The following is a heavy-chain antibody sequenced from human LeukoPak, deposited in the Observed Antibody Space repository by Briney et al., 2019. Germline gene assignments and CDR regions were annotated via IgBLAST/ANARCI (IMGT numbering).Heavy chain of an antibody. CDR2: IVVGSGNT. V-gene: IGHV1-58*02. CDR3: AAGYNNYDSRRPSFDY. D-gene: IGHD3-22*01. CDR1: GFTFTSSA. J-gene: IGHJ4*02. Sequence: SVKVSCKASGFTFTSSAIQWVRQARGQRLEWIGWIVVGSGNTNYAQKFQERITITRDMSTSTAYMELSSLRSEDTAVYYCAAGYNNYDSRRPSFDYWGQGTLVTVSS.